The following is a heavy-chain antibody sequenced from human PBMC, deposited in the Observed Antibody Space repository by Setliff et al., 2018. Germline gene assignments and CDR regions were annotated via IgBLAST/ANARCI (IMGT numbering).Heavy chain of an antibody. CDR1: GGSISSGGYS. CDR3: ARDGDGRGRYFDY. D-gene: IGHD4-17*01. Sequence: PSETLSLTCAVSGGSISSGGYSWSWIRQPPGKGLEWIGYIYHSGSTYYNPSLKSRVTISVDRSKNQFSLKPSSVTAADTAVYYCARDGDGRGRYFDYWGQGTLVTVSS. J-gene: IGHJ4*02. V-gene: IGHV4-30-2*01. CDR2: IYHSGST.